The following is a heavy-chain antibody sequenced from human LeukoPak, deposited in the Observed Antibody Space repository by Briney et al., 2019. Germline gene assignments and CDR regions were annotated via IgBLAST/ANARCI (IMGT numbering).Heavy chain of an antibody. Sequence: GGSLRLSCGASGFTFDDYAMHWVRQAPGKGLEWVSLINGDGGRAYYADSVKGRFTISRGNSKNSLYLQMNGLRTEDTALYYCAKQWAVYYYDSSGFDYWGQGTLVTVSS. CDR2: INGDGGRA. J-gene: IGHJ4*02. CDR3: AKQWAVYYYDSSGFDY. CDR1: GFTFDDYA. V-gene: IGHV3-43*02. D-gene: IGHD3-22*01.